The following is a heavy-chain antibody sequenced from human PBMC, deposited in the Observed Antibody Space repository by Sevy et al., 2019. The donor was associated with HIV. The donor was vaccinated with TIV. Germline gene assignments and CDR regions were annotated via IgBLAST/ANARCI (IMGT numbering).Heavy chain of an antibody. D-gene: IGHD6-6*01. Sequence: GGSLRLSCPASGFTFSDYNMNWVRQAPGKGLEWVSYISGLSNYIYYAYSVKGRFSISRDNAKNSLFLQMNSLRAEDTALYYCARGVRTYDAFDLWGQGTMVTVSS. V-gene: IGHV3-21*01. J-gene: IGHJ3*01. CDR3: ARGVRTYDAFDL. CDR2: ISGLSNYI. CDR1: GFTFSDYN.